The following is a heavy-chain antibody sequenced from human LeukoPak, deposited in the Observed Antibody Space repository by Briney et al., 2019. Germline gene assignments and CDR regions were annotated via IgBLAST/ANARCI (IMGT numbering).Heavy chain of an antibody. D-gene: IGHD6-13*01. Sequence: GGSLRLSCAASGFTFSSYWMHWVRQAPGKGLVWVSRINSDGSSTSYADSVKGRFTISRDNAKNTLYLQMNSLRAEDTAVYYCARVGGGGLAAAGTWYFDYWGQGTLVTVSS. CDR3: ARVGGGGLAAAGTWYFDY. V-gene: IGHV3-74*01. CDR1: GFTFSSYW. J-gene: IGHJ4*02. CDR2: INSDGSST.